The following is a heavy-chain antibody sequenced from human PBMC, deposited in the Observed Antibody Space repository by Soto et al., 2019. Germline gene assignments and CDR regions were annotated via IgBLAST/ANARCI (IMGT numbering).Heavy chain of an antibody. CDR1: QFSFRSYA. Sequence: PGGSLRLSCAASQFSFRSYAMHWIRQSPGKGLEWVAVISFDGSSLHYADSVRDRFTISRDNSKNTLYLQMNNLRPEDTAVYYCARTFDTITYYFDYWGQGTVVTVSS. V-gene: IGHV3-30-3*01. D-gene: IGHD3-9*01. J-gene: IGHJ4*02. CDR3: ARTFDTITYYFDY. CDR2: ISFDGSSL.